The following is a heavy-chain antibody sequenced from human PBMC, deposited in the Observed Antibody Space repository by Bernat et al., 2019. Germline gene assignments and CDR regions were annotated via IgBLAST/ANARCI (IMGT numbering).Heavy chain of an antibody. J-gene: IGHJ4*02. CDR2: ISAYNGNT. Sequence: QFQLVQSGASLKKPGASFPFSCKASCYTFTSYGISWVRQAPGHGLEWMGWISAYNGNTNYAQKLQGRVTMTTDTSTSTAYMELRSLRSDDTAVYYCARGTSLAGYWGQGTLVTVSS. CDR1: CYTFTSYG. CDR3: ARGTSLAGY. V-gene: IGHV1-18*01.